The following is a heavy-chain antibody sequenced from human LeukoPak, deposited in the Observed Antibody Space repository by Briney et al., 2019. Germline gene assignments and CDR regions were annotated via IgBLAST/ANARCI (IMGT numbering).Heavy chain of an antibody. V-gene: IGHV3-9*01. CDR3: AKDLSGSLGGVFDG. D-gene: IGHD1-26*01. CDR1: GFTFDDYA. J-gene: IGHJ4*02. CDR2: ISWNSNTI. Sequence: PGRSLRLSCVTSGFTFDDYAMHWVRQVPGKGLEWVSGISWNSNTIKYADSVKGRFTVSRDNAKNSLYVQMSGLRLEDTAFYYCAKDLSGSLGGVFDGWGQGTLVTVSS.